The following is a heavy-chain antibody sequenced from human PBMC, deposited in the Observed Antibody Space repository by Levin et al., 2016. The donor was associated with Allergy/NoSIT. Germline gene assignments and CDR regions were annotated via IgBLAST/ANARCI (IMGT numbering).Heavy chain of an antibody. CDR3: ARLERAHCRGSSCHVY. D-gene: IGHD2-15*01. Sequence: SETLSLTCTVSGDSISSGSYYWGWIRQSPGNGLEWIGSAYYSESTSYNPSLMSRVTISLDTSKNQLSLKLNSVTAADTAMYYCARLERAHCRGSSCHVYWGQGTLVTVSS. V-gene: IGHV4-39*01. J-gene: IGHJ4*02. CDR1: GDSISSGSYY. CDR2: AYYSEST.